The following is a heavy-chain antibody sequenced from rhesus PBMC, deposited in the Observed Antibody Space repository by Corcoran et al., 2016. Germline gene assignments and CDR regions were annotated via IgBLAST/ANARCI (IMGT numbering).Heavy chain of an antibody. D-gene: IGHD5-30*01. CDR1: GVSIRSNY. CDR3: ARSGYSGYSHFDY. Sequence: QVQLQESGPGLVKPSETLSLTCAVSGVSIRSNYWSWIRPPPGTGLEWIGRIYGSGGSTDYNPSLKSRVTISTDTSKNQFSLKLSSVTAADTAVYYCARSGYSGYSHFDYWGQGVLVTVSS. J-gene: IGHJ4*01. CDR2: IYGSGGST. V-gene: IGHV4-160*01.